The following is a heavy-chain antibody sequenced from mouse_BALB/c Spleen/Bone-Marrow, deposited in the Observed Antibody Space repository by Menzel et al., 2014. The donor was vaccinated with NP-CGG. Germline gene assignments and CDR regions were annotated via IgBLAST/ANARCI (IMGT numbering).Heavy chain of an antibody. CDR3: ARFPIYYDSGGAMDY. CDR1: GYTFTSYW. V-gene: IGHV1-69*02. CDR2: IDPSDSET. Sequence: VKLMESGAELVKPGAPVKLSCKASGYTFTSYWMNWVKQRPGRGLEWIGRIDPSDSETHYSQKFKDKATLTVDKSSSTAYIQLSSLTSEDSAVYYCARFPIYYDSGGAMDYWGQGTSVTVSS. J-gene: IGHJ4*01. D-gene: IGHD2-4*01.